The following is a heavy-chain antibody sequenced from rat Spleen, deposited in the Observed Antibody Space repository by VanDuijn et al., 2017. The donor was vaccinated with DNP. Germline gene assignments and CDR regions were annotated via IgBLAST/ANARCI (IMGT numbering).Heavy chain of an antibody. J-gene: IGHJ3*01. D-gene: IGHD1-12*03. CDR1: GFTFSDYY. CDR2: ISYDGGHT. Sequence: EVQLVESGGGLVQPGRSLRLSCVASGFTFSDYYLAWVRQAPTKGLEWVAYISYDGGHTSYGDSMKGRFTISRDNAKSTLYLQMNSLRSEDMATYYCVRPHHYAGSYPRYWGQGTLVTVSS. CDR3: VRPHHYAGSYPRY. V-gene: IGHV5-22*01.